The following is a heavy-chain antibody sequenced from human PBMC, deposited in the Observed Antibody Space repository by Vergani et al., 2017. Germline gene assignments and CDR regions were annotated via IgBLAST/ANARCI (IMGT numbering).Heavy chain of an antibody. D-gene: IGHD5-24*01. Sequence: EVQLVESGGGLVQPGGSLRLSCAASGFSLSRFWMSWVRQAPEKGLEWVAHISPDGSATSYVDSVKGRFTISRDNAKRAVYLQMDSLRAEDTAVYYCVRDRPQSGIQPFECWGQGAVVTVS. CDR2: ISPDGSAT. CDR1: GFSLSRFW. CDR3: VRDRPQSGIQPFEC. V-gene: IGHV3-7*01. J-gene: IGHJ4*02.